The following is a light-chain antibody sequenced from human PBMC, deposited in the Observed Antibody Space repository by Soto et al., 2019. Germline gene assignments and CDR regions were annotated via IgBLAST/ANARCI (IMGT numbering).Light chain of an antibody. CDR2: DVY. Sequence: QSALTQPASVSGSPGQSNTISCTGTSSDVGGYDYVSWFQQYPGKAPSLMLYDVYRRPSGVSYRFSGSKSGNTASLTISGLQAEDEADYYCSSYTTTSTVVFGGGTKLTVL. CDR1: SSDVGGYDY. J-gene: IGLJ2*01. V-gene: IGLV2-14*01. CDR3: SSYTTTSTVV.